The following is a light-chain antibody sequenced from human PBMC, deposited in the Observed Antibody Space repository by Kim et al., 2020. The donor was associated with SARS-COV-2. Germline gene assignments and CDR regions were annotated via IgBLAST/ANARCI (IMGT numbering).Light chain of an antibody. J-gene: IGLJ3*02. CDR2: GNN. V-gene: IGLV1-44*01. Sequence: TACCSGSTTNVGGNDVNWYQQLPGAAPKLLIYGNNHRPSGVPDRFSGSKSGTSASLAISGLQAEDEADYYCAAWDSSLSGRVFGGGTQLTVL. CDR3: AAWDSSLSGRV. CDR1: TTNVGGND.